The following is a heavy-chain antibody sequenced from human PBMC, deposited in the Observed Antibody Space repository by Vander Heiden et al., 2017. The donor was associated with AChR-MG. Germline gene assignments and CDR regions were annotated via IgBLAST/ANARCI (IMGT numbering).Heavy chain of an antibody. J-gene: IGHJ6*03. V-gene: IGHV1-69*06. CDR2: IIPIFGTA. Sequence: QVQLVQSGAEVKKPGSSVKVSCKASGGTFSSSAISGVRQPPGQGLGWMGGIIPIFGTANYAQKCQGRVTITADKSTSTAYMELSSLRSEDTAVYYCATVITIFGAVSGAREGNNYYYMDVWGKGTTVTVSS. CDR1: GGTFSSSA. D-gene: IGHD3-3*01. CDR3: ATVITIFGAVSGAREGNNYYYMDV.